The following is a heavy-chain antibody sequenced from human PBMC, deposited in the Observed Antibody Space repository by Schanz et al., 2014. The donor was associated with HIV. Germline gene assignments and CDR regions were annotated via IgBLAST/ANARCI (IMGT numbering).Heavy chain of an antibody. V-gene: IGHV4-34*01. J-gene: IGHJ4*02. CDR1: GSFGGTW. Sequence: QVQLQQWGAGLLKPSETLSLTCAVYGSFGGTWWNWIRQTPGKGLEYIGDINHNGDTRYNPSLKSRVTISLDSPKRQFSLKLKSVTAADTAVYFCARATTRTFHPTYYFDSWGQGTLVTVSS. CDR3: ARATTRTFHPTYYFDS. CDR2: INHNGDT. D-gene: IGHD5-12*01.